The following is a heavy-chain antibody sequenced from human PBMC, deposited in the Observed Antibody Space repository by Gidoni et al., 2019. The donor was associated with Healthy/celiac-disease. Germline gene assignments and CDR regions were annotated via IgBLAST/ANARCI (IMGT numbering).Heavy chain of an antibody. Sequence: EVQLVESGGGLVQPGGSLRLSCSASGSTFSSYAMSWVRQAPGKGLEWVSAISGSGGSTYYADSVKGRFTISRDNSKNTLYLQMNSLRAEDTAVYYCAKVQDYYDSSGVLDYWGQGTLVTVSS. V-gene: IGHV3-23*04. CDR2: ISGSGGST. CDR3: AKVQDYYDSSGVLDY. D-gene: IGHD3-22*01. CDR1: GSTFSSYA. J-gene: IGHJ4*02.